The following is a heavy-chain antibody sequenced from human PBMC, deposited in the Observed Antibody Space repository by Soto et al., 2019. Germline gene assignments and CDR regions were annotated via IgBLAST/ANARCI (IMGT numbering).Heavy chain of an antibody. CDR3: ARALSGNYGHCYDS. J-gene: IGHJ4*02. V-gene: IGHV4-61*01. D-gene: IGHD3-22*01. CDR1: GGSVNSGSYY. CDR2: VFYSGST. Sequence: QVQLQELGPGVVKPSETLSLTCSVSGGSVNSGSYYWSWIRQPPGKGLEWIGYVFYSGSTRYNPSLESRVTISQDTSKNQFSLKLGSVTAADTAVYYCARALSGNYGHCYDSWGQGTLVSVSS.